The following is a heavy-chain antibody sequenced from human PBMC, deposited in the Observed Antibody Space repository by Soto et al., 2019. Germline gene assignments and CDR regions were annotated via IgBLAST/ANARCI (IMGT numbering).Heavy chain of an antibody. Sequence: PSETLSLTCAVYGGSFIGYYWSWIRQPPGKGLEWIGEINHSGSTNYNPSLKSRVTISVDTSKNQFTLKLSSVTAADTAVYYCARGRHILTGYYRDLNYGMDVWGQGTTVTVSS. J-gene: IGHJ6*02. V-gene: IGHV4-34*01. CDR3: ARGRHILTGYYRDLNYGMDV. CDR2: INHSGST. CDR1: GGSFIGYY. D-gene: IGHD3-9*01.